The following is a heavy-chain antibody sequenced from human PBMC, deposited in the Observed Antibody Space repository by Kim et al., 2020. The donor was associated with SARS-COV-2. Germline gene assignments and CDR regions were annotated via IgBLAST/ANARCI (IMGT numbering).Heavy chain of an antibody. CDR2: ISAYNGNT. CDR3: ARGSGAYYDSSGYYQDY. D-gene: IGHD3-22*01. J-gene: IGHJ4*02. V-gene: IGHV1-18*01. CDR1: GYTFTSYG. Sequence: ASVKVSCKASGYTFTSYGISWVRQAPGQGLEWMGWISAYNGNTNYAQKLQGRVTMTTDTSTSTAYMELRSLRSDDTAVYYCARGSGAYYDSSGYYQDYWGQGTLVTVSS.